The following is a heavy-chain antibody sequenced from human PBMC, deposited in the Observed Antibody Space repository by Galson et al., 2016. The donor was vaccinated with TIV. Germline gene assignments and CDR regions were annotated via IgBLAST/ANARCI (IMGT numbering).Heavy chain of an antibody. D-gene: IGHD3-9*01. CDR2: IYSAGDT. J-gene: IGHJ6*02. Sequence: SLRLSCAASGITVTSNYMSWVRQAPGGGLEWVSTIYSAGDTHYADSVKGRFTISRDKSKNTLYLQMNRLRAEDTGVYYCARDRYFDASVYYYYYYGMDVWGQGATVTVSS. V-gene: IGHV3-66*02. CDR3: ARDRYFDASVYYYYYYGMDV. CDR1: GITVTSNY.